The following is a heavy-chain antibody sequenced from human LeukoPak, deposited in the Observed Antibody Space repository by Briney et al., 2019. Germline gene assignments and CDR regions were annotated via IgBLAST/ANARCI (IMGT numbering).Heavy chain of an antibody. V-gene: IGHV1-8*01. Sequence: ASVKVSCKASGYTFTSYDINWVRQATGQGLEWMGWMNPNSGNTGYAQKFQGRVTMTRDTSISTAYMELSRLRSDDTAVYYCARVTGDAFDIWGQGTMVTVSS. J-gene: IGHJ3*02. CDR1: GYTFTSYD. CDR3: ARVTGDAFDI. CDR2: MNPNSGNT. D-gene: IGHD4-4*01.